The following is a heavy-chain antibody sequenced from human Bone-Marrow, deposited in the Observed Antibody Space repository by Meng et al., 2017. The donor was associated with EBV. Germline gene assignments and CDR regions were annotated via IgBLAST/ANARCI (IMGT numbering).Heavy chain of an antibody. CDR3: ARGGAVAGTFDY. V-gene: IGHV4-30-4*01. D-gene: IGHD6-19*01. Sequence: QVQLMGSGPGLVKSSQALSLTCACSGAYISSGGYYWSWIRQPPGKGLEWIGYIYYNGSTFYNPSLKSRLTISVDTSKNQFSLKLSSVTAADTAFYYCARGGAVAGTFDYWGQGTLVTVSS. J-gene: IGHJ4*02. CDR2: IYYNGST. CDR1: GAYISSGGYY.